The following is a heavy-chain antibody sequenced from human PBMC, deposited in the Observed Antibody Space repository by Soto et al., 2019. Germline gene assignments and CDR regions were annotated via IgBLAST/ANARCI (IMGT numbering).Heavy chain of an antibody. Sequence: SETLSLTCAVYGGSFSGYYWSWIRQPPGKGLEWIGEINHSGSTNYNPSLNSRVTISVDTSKYQFSLKLSSVTAADPAVYYCARGVFWSGYSNWFDPWGQGTLVTVS. V-gene: IGHV4-34*01. CDR3: ARGVFWSGYSNWFDP. D-gene: IGHD3-3*01. J-gene: IGHJ5*02. CDR2: INHSGST. CDR1: GGSFSGYY.